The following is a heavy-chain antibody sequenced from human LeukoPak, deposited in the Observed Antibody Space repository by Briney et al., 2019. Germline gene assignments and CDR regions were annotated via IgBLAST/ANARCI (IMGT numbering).Heavy chain of an antibody. CDR1: GFTFSSYS. V-gene: IGHV3-48*01. CDR2: ISSSSSTI. J-gene: IGHJ4*02. Sequence: GGSLRLSCAASGFTFSSYSMNWVRQAPGKGLEWVSYISSSSSTIYYAVSVKGRFTISRDNAKNSLYLQMNSLRAEDTAVYYCARDCSSTSCYGGFDYWGQGTLVTVSS. D-gene: IGHD2-2*01. CDR3: ARDCSSTSCYGGFDY.